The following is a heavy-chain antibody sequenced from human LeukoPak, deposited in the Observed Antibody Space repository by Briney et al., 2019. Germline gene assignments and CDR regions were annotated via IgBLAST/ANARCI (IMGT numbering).Heavy chain of an antibody. J-gene: IGHJ4*02. CDR3: ARYVNVDIVATIQRGLDY. CDR1: GGSVGSSPYY. V-gene: IGHV4-39*07. Sequence: PSETLSLTCTVSGGSVGSSPYYWAWVRQPPGRELDWIGSVSYSGRPSYTPSLESRVTISVDTSKNQFFLKFNSVTAADTAVYYCARYVNVDIVATIQRGLDYWGQGTLVTVSS. CDR2: VSYSGRP. D-gene: IGHD5-12*01.